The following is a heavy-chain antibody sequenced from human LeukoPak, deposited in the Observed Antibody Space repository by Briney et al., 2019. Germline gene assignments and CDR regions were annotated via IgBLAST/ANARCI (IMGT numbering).Heavy chain of an antibody. CDR1: GGSISSYY. CDR2: ISTSGST. J-gene: IGHJ4*02. Sequence: SETLSLTCTVSGGSISSYYWSWIRQPAGKGLESIGHISTSGSTNYNPSLKSRVTISVDTSKNHFSLKLSSVTAADTAVYSCARSDWAYDRSAYYSYYFDYWGQGTLVTVSS. CDR3: ARSDWAYDRSAYYSYYFDY. V-gene: IGHV4-4*07. D-gene: IGHD3-22*01.